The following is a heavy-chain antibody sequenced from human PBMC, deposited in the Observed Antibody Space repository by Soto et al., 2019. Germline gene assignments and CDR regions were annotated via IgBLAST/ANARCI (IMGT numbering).Heavy chain of an antibody. CDR1: GYTFTSYY. Sequence: ASVKVSWKASGYTFTSYYMHWVRQAPGQGLEWMGIINPSGGSTSYAQKFQGRVTMTRDTSTSTVYMELSSLRSEDTAVYYCARDYDFWSGYSNYYYYMDVWGKGTTVTVSS. CDR3: ARDYDFWSGYSNYYYYMDV. D-gene: IGHD3-3*01. J-gene: IGHJ6*03. CDR2: INPSGGST. V-gene: IGHV1-46*03.